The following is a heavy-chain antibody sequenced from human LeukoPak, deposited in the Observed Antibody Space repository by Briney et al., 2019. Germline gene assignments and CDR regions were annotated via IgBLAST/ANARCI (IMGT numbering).Heavy chain of an antibody. D-gene: IGHD4-11*01. CDR3: AKDLQRTTITSTSFDY. V-gene: IGHV3-23*01. CDR2: MSGSGGNT. CDR1: GFTFSSYA. Sequence: QPGGSLRLSCAASGFTFSSYAMNWVRQAPGKGLEWVSGMSGSGGNTNFADSVKGRFTISRDNSNNTLYLQMNSLRAEDTAVYYCAKDLQRTTITSTSFDYWGQGTLVTVSS. J-gene: IGHJ4*02.